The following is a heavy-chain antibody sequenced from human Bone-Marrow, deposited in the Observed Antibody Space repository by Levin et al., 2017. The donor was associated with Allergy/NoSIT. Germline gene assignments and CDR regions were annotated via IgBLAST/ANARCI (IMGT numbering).Heavy chain of an antibody. V-gene: IGHV7-4-1*02. CDR3: ARVRSSRYSFYYMDV. D-gene: IGHD6-6*01. CDR2: INTNTGNP. Sequence: GESLKISCKASGYTFISFAMNWVRQAPGQGLEWMGWINTNTGNPTYAQGFTGRFVFSLDTSVNTAYLQINSLQTEDTAVYYCARVRSSRYSFYYMDVWGNGTTVSVSS. J-gene: IGHJ6*03. CDR1: GYTFISFA.